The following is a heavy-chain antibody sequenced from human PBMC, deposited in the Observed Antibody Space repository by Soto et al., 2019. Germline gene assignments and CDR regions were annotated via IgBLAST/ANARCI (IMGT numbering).Heavy chain of an antibody. D-gene: IGHD3-22*01. Sequence: QVQLQESGPGLVKPSQTLSLTCTVSGGSISSGGYYWSWIRQHPGKGLEWIGYIYYSGSTYYNPSLKSLVTISVDTSKNQFSLKLSSVTAADTAVYYCARARVGRGYSIPYYYYGMDVWGQGTTVTVSS. V-gene: IGHV4-31*01. CDR2: IYYSGST. CDR3: ARARVGRGYSIPYYYYGMDV. J-gene: IGHJ6*02. CDR1: GGSISSGGYY.